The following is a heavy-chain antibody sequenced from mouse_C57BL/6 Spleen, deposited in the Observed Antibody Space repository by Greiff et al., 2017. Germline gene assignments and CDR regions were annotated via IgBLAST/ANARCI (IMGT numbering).Heavy chain of an antibody. V-gene: IGHV5-16*01. D-gene: IGHD2-3*01. CDR3: ARDSYDEGYFDV. CDR2: INYDGSST. CDR1: GFTFSDYY. J-gene: IGHJ1*03. Sequence: EVQLVESEGGLVQPGSSMKLSCTASGFTFSDYYMAWVRQVPEKGLEWVANINYDGSSTYYLDSLKSRFIISRDNAKNILYLQMRSLKSEDTATYYWARDSYDEGYFDVWGTGTTVTVSS.